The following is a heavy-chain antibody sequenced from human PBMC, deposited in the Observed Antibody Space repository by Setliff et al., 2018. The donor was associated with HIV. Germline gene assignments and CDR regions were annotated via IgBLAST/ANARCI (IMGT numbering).Heavy chain of an antibody. D-gene: IGHD3-16*02. V-gene: IGHV4-39*01. CDR1: GGSINSTSYY. CDR2: IYHTGST. J-gene: IGHJ4*02. Sequence: PSETLSLTCTVSGGSINSTSYYWGWIRQPPGNGLEWIGSIYHTGSTYYKPSLKSRVTISVGTSKSQFSLKLSSVTAADTALYYCARGSDYIWGNYRFPFDYWGQGTLVTVSS. CDR3: ARGSDYIWGNYRFPFDY.